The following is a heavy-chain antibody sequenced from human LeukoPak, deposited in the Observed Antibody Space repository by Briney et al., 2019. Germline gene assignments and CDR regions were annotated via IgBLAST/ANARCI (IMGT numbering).Heavy chain of an antibody. V-gene: IGHV3-33*01. Sequence: GGSLRLSCAASGFTLSSYGMHWVRQAPGKGLEWVAVIWYDGSNKYYADSMKGRFTISRDNSKNTLYLQMNSLRAEDTAVYYCARDPGYSYGWRDDAFDIWGQGTMVTVSS. CDR2: IWYDGSNK. CDR1: GFTLSSYG. CDR3: ARDPGYSYGWRDDAFDI. D-gene: IGHD5-18*01. J-gene: IGHJ3*02.